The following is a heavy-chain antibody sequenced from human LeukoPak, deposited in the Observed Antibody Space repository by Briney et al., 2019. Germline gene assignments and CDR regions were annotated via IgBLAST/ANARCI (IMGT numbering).Heavy chain of an antibody. CDR3: ARGPQVVVITTSLGY. J-gene: IGHJ4*02. CDR1: GYTFTSYD. D-gene: IGHD3-22*01. V-gene: IGHV1-8*03. CDR2: MNPNSGNT. Sequence: ASVKVSCKASGYTFTSYDISWVRQATGQGLEWMGWMNPNSGNTGYAQKFQGRVTITRNTSISTAYMELSSLRSEDTAVYYCARGPQVVVITTSLGYWGQGTLVTVSS.